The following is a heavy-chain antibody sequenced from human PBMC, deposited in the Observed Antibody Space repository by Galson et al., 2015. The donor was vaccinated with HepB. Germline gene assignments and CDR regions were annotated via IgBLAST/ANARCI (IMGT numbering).Heavy chain of an antibody. V-gene: IGHV3-21*01. CDR3: ARDPANYDILTGPYWYFDL. D-gene: IGHD3-9*01. CDR1: GFTFSSYS. J-gene: IGHJ2*01. CDR2: ISSSSSYI. Sequence: SLRLSCAASGFTFSSYSMNWVRQAPGKGLEWVSSISSSSSYIYYADSVKGRFTISRDNAKNSLYLQMNSLRAEDTAVYYCARDPANYDILTGPYWYFDLWGRGTLVTVSS.